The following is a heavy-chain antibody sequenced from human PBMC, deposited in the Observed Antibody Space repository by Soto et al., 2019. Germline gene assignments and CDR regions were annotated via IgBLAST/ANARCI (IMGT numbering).Heavy chain of an antibody. CDR3: ARGASYYYDSSGYYYFDY. Sequence: SETLSLTCAVSGGSISSGGYSWSWIRQPPGKGPEWIGYIYHSGSTYYNPSLKSRATISVDRSKNQFSLKLSSVTAADTAVYYCARGASYYYDSSGYYYFDYWGQGTLVTVSS. D-gene: IGHD3-22*01. CDR2: IYHSGST. V-gene: IGHV4-30-2*01. CDR1: GGSISSGGYS. J-gene: IGHJ4*02.